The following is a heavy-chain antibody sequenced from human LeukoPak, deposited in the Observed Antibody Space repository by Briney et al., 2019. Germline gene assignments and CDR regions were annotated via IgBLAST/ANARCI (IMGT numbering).Heavy chain of an antibody. D-gene: IGHD3-10*01. CDR1: GFTFSSYG. Sequence: PGGSLRLSCAASGFTFSSYGMHWVRQAPGKGLEWVAVISYDGSNKYYADSVKGRFTISRDNSKNTLYLQMNSLRAEDTAVYYCAKDNDPPGIYYYYGMDVWGQGTTVTVSS. V-gene: IGHV3-30*18. J-gene: IGHJ6*02. CDR2: ISYDGSNK. CDR3: AKDNDPPGIYYYYGMDV.